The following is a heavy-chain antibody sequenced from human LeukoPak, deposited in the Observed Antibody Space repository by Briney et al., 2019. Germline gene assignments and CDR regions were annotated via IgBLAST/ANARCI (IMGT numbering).Heavy chain of an antibody. CDR3: ARTIVVVVAATPGWFDP. J-gene: IGHJ5*02. D-gene: IGHD2-15*01. CDR2: IYTSGST. V-gene: IGHV4-4*07. CDR1: GGSTSSYY. Sequence: SETLSLTCTVSGGSTSSYYWSWIRQPAGKGLEWIGRIYTSGSTNYNHSLKSRVTMSVDTSKNQFSLKLSSVTAADTAVYYCARTIVVVVAATPGWFDPWGQGTLVTVSS.